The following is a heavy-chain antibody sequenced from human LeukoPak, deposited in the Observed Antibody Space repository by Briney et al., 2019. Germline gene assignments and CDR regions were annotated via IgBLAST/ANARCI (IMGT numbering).Heavy chain of an antibody. D-gene: IGHD3-22*01. CDR3: ARDRYASSGYYCSADAFDI. CDR2: INPSGGST. J-gene: IGHJ3*02. V-gene: IGHV1-46*01. CDR1: GYTFTSYY. Sequence: GASVKVSCKASGYTFTSYYMHWVRQAPGQGLEWMGIINPSGGSTSYAQKFQGRVTMTRDMSTSTVYMELSSLRSEDTAVYYCARDRYASSGYYCSADAFDIWRQGKMVTVSS.